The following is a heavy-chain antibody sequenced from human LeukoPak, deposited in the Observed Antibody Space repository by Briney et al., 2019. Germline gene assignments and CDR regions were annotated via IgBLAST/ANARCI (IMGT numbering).Heavy chain of an antibody. CDR1: GFTVSSNY. CDR3: AKERDYGPADY. Sequence: GGSLRLSCAASGFTVSSNYMSWVRRAPGKGLEWVSGLSGSGSSTDYADSVKGRFTVSRDNSKNTLFLQMNSLRAEDTAIYYCAKERDYGPADYWGQGTLVTVSS. J-gene: IGHJ4*02. D-gene: IGHD4/OR15-4a*01. CDR2: LSGSGSST. V-gene: IGHV3-23*01.